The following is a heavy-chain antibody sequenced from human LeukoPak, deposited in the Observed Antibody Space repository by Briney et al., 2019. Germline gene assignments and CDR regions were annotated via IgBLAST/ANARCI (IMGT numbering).Heavy chain of an antibody. CDR3: ARAPRTYSSSWYWGY. Sequence: ASVKVSCKASGYTFTGYYMHWVRQAPGQGLEWMGWINPNSGGTNYAQKFQGRVTMTRDTSISTAYMELSRLRSDDTAVYYCARAPRTYSSSWYWGYWXXXTLVTVSS. J-gene: IGHJ4*01. D-gene: IGHD6-13*01. V-gene: IGHV1-2*02. CDR2: INPNSGGT. CDR1: GYTFTGYY.